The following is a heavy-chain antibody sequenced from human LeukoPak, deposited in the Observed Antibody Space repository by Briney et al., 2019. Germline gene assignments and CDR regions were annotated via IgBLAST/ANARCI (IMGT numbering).Heavy chain of an antibody. CDR2: ISWNSGSI. J-gene: IGHJ2*01. V-gene: IGHV3-9*01. CDR1: GFTFDDYA. Sequence: SLRLSCAASGFTFDDYAMHWVRQAPGKGLEWVSGISWNSGSIGYADSVKGRFTISRDNAKNSLYLQMNSLRAEDTALYYCAKGVHYYDSSGQTLYWYFDLWGRGTLVTVSS. D-gene: IGHD3-22*01. CDR3: AKGVHYYDSSGQTLYWYFDL.